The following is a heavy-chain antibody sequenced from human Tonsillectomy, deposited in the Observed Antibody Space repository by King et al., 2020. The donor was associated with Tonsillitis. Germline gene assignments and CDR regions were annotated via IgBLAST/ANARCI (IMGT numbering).Heavy chain of an antibody. CDR3: ARGRGTANYYDSYGMDV. J-gene: IGHJ6*02. Sequence: LQLQQWGAGLLKPSETLSLTCAVYGGSFSGYYWSWIRQPPGKGLEWIGEINHSGSTNYNPTLKSRVTISVDTSKNQFSLKLRSVTAADTAVYYCARGRGTANYYDSYGMDVWGQGTTVTVSS. V-gene: IGHV4-34*01. CDR2: INHSGST. D-gene: IGHD2-21*02. CDR1: GGSFSGYY.